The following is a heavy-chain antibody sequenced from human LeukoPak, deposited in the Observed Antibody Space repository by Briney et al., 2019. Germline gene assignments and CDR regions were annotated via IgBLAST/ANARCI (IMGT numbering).Heavy chain of an antibody. CDR2: IYHSGST. V-gene: IGHV4-38-2*02. D-gene: IGHD4-23*01. J-gene: IGHJ2*01. CDR1: GYSISSGYY. Sequence: SETLSLTCTVSGYSISSGYYWGWIRQPPGKGLEWIGSIYHSGSTYYNPSLKSRVTISVDTSKNQFSLKLSSVTAADTAVYYCARGSRTVVTPAGWYFDLWGRGTLVTVSS. CDR3: ARGSRTVVTPAGWYFDL.